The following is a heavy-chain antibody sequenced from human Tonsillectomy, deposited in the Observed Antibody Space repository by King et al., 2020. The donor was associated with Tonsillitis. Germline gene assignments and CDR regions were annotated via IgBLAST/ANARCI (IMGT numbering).Heavy chain of an antibody. V-gene: IGHV3-23*04. CDR3: AKDGEQWLGCYYYYGMDV. CDR1: GFTFSSYA. CDR2: ISASNDGS. D-gene: IGHD6-19*01. J-gene: IGHJ6*02. Sequence: VQLVESGGGLVQPGGSLRLSCAASGFTFSSYAMSWVRQAPGKGLEWVSAISASNDGSYYAGSVKGRFTISRDNSKNTLYLQMNSLRAEDTAVYYCAKDGEQWLGCYYYYGMDVWGQGTTVTVSS.